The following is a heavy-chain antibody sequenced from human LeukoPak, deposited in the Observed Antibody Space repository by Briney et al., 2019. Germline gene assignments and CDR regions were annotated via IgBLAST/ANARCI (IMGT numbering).Heavy chain of an antibody. CDR3: AGGYSSGWDGNYYYYYGMDV. J-gene: IGHJ6*04. CDR1: DGSISSGDYY. Sequence: SETLSLTCTVSDGSISSGDYYWSWIRQPPGKGLEWIGYIYYSGSTYYNPSLKSRVTISVDTSKNQFSLKLSSVTAADTAVYYCAGGYSSGWDGNYYYYYGMDVWGKGTTVTVSS. CDR2: IYYSGST. D-gene: IGHD6-19*01. V-gene: IGHV4-30-4*01.